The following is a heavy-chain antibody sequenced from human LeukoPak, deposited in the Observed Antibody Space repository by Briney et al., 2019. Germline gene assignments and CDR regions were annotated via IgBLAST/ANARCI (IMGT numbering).Heavy chain of an antibody. Sequence: PSETLSLTRTVSGGSISSYYWSLIRAPPGKGLEWIGDIYYRGSTNYNPSLKSRVSISVDTSKNQFSLKLSSVTAADTAVYYCARVPRGYYDSSGYYYYYYYMDVWGKGTTVTVSS. D-gene: IGHD3-22*01. CDR1: GGSISSYY. J-gene: IGHJ6*03. CDR2: IYYRGST. CDR3: ARVPRGYYDSSGYYYYYYYMDV. V-gene: IGHV4-59*01.